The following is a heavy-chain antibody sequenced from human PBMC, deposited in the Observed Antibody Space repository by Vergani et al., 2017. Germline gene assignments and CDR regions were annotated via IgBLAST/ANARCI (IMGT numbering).Heavy chain of an antibody. CDR2: INPSGGST. V-gene: IGHV1-46*01. CDR3: ARAPGNPVGLDMYY. J-gene: IGHJ4*02. D-gene: IGHD4-23*01. Sequence: QVQLVQSGAEVKKPGASVKVSCKASGYTFTSYAMHWVRQAPGQRVEWMGIINPSGGSTSYAQKFQGRVTMTRDTSTSTGYMELSSLRSEVTAVYYCARAPGNPVGLDMYYWGQGTLVTVSS. CDR1: GYTFTSYA.